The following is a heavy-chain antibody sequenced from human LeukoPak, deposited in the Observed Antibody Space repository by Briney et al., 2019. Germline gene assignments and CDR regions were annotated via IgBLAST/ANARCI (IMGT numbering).Heavy chain of an antibody. D-gene: IGHD6-19*01. V-gene: IGHV4-34*01. CDR1: GGSFSGYY. CDR3: ARQGAVAGVDY. CDR2: INHSGST. Sequence: SETLSLTCAVYGGSFSGYYWSWIRQPPGKGLEWIGEINHSGSTNYNPSLKSRVTISVDTSKNQFSLKLSSVTAADTAVYYCARQGAVAGVDYWGQGTLVTVSS. J-gene: IGHJ4*02.